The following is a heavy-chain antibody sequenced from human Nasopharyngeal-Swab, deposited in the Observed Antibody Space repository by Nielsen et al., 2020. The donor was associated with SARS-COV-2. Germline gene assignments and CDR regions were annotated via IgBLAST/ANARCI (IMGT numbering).Heavy chain of an antibody. CDR2: ISSSSSYT. CDR3: ARYPYCSGGSCYSIDY. V-gene: IGHV3-11*06. Sequence: VRQMPGKGLEWVSYISSSSSYTNYADSVKGRFTISRDNAKNSLYLQMNSLRAEDTAVYYCARYPYCSGGSCYSIDYWGQGTLVTVSS. D-gene: IGHD2-15*01. J-gene: IGHJ4*02.